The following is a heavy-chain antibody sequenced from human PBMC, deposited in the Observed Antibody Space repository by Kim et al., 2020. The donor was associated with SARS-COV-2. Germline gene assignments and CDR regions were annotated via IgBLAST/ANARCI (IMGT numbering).Heavy chain of an antibody. J-gene: IGHJ5*02. CDR3: AGTVGAAGGWFDP. V-gene: IGHV4-39*01. Sequence: SETLSLTCTVSGGSISSSSYYWGWIRQPPGKGLEWIGSIYYSGSTYYNPSLKSRVTISVDTSKNQFSLKLSSVTAADTAVYYCAGTVGAAGGWFDPWGQGTLVTVSS. CDR2: IYYSGST. D-gene: IGHD1-26*01. CDR1: GGSISSSSYY.